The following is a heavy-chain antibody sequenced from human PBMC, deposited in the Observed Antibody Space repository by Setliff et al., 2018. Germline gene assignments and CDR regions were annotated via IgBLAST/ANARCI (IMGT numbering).Heavy chain of an antibody. J-gene: IGHJ6*03. Sequence: SETLSLTCTVSGGSIGPPYWSWIRQAPGKGLEWIGHIFYSDTAKYNPSLESRAALSVDSSKNQFSLKLRSVTAADTAVYYCARDRSTVSRGVTSFFYYYMDVWGGGTTVTVSS. V-gene: IGHV4-59*11. D-gene: IGHD3-10*01. CDR1: GGSIGPPY. CDR2: IFYSDTA. CDR3: ARDRSTVSRGVTSFFYYYMDV.